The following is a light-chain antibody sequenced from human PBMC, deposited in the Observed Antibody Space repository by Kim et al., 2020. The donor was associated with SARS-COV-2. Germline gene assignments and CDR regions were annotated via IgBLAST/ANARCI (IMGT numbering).Light chain of an antibody. CDR2: AAS. V-gene: IGKV1-39*01. J-gene: IGKJ1*01. CDR3: QQSYTFPRT. CDR1: QRISSS. Sequence: DIQMTQSPSSLSASVVDRVTITCRTSQRISSSLNWYQQKPGTAPKLLIYAASGLQSGVPSRFSGSGSGTDFTLTINGLQPEDCATYFCQQSYTFPRTFGQGTKVDIK.